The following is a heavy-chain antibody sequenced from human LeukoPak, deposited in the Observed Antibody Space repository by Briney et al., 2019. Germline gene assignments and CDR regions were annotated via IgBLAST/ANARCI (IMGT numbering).Heavy chain of an antibody. D-gene: IGHD1-26*01. CDR2: ISAYNGNT. V-gene: IGHV1-18*01. J-gene: IGHJ4*02. CDR1: GYTFTSYG. CDR3: ARDLVVGATPGYDY. Sequence: GASVKVSCKASGYTFTSYGISWVRRAPGQGLEWMGWISAYNGNTNYTQKLQGRVTMTTDTSTSTAYMELRSLRSDDTAVYYCARDLVVGATPGYDYWGQGTLVTVSS.